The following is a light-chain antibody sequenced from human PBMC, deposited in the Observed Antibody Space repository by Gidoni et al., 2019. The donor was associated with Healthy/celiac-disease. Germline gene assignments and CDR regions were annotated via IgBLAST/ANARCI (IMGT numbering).Light chain of an antibody. CDR2: AAS. J-gene: IGKJ1*01. CDR1: QGISNY. V-gene: IGKV1-27*01. Sequence: IQMTQLPSSLSASVGDRVTITCRASQGISNYLAWYQQKPGGVPKLLIYAASTLQSGVPSRFSGSGSGTDFTLTISSLQPEDVASYYCQKYNSAPRTFGQGTKVEIK. CDR3: QKYNSAPRT.